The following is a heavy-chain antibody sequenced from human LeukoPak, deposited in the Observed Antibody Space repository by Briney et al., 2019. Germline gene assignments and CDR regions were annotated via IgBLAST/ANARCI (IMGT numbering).Heavy chain of an antibody. CDR2: IIPIFGTA. Sequence: GASVKVSCKASGGTFSSYAISWVRQAPGQGLEWMGGIIPIFGTANYAQKFQGRVTITADKSTSTAYMELSSLRSEDTAVCYCIYGSGSYYSFDYYYYGMDVWGQGTTVTVSS. CDR3: IYGSGSYYSFDYYYYGMDV. D-gene: IGHD3-10*01. CDR1: GGTFSSYA. V-gene: IGHV1-69*06. J-gene: IGHJ6*02.